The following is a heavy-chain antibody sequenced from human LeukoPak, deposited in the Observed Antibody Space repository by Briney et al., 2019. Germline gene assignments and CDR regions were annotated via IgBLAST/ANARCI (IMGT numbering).Heavy chain of an antibody. J-gene: IGHJ4*02. D-gene: IGHD3-10*01. CDR3: AKQPPGSYFDF. CDR2: THYSGTT. V-gene: IGHV4-39*01. Sequence: SEILPLTCTVSGSSIRSGNYYWQWIRQHPGGGLEWLGSTHYSGTTYYSPSLKSPVTPSLDTSQNQFSLRLNSVTATDTAFYYCAKQPPGSYFDFWGQGILVTVPS. CDR1: GSSIRSGNYY.